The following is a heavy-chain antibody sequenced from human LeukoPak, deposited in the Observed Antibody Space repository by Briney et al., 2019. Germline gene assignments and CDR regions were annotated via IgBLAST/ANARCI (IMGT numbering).Heavy chain of an antibody. V-gene: IGHV3-21*01. J-gene: IGHJ3*02. D-gene: IGHD2-15*01. CDR2: ISSSSSYI. CDR3: ASPRYCSGGSCYSPGAFDI. CDR1: GFSFTTST. Sequence: GGSLRLSCAASGFSFTTSTMNWVRQAPGKGLEWVSSISSSSSYIYYADSVKGRFTISRDNAKNSLYLQMNSLRAEDTAVYYCASPRYCSGGSCYSPGAFDIWGQGTMVTVSS.